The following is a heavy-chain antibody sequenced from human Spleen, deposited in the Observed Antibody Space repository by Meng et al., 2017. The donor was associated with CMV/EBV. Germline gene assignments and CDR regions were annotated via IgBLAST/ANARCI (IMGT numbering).Heavy chain of an antibody. J-gene: IGHJ6*02. Sequence: GGSLRLSCAASGFSFDDHAIHWVRQAPGKGPEWVSGVTWNSGKIMYAESVKGRFIISRDNVRNTLYLQMNSLRTEDTALYYCTRDMYSATTHYYYYYAMDAWGRGTTVTVSS. CDR2: VTWNSGKI. CDR3: TRDMYSATTHYYYYYAMDA. D-gene: IGHD6-13*01. V-gene: IGHV3-9*01. CDR1: GFSFDDHA.